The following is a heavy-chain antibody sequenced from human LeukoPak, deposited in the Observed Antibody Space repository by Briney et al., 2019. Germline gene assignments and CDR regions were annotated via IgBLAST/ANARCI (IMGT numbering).Heavy chain of an antibody. Sequence: GRSLRLSCAASGFVFEDFAMNWVRQVPGKGLEWVSDISWNSDRKHYADSVKGRFTISRDNAKKSLYLEMNSLRVGDTAFYYCAKSRGIGVRAFDIWGQGTMVTVSS. CDR3: AKSRGIGVRAFDI. CDR1: GFVFEDFA. D-gene: IGHD3-3*01. CDR2: ISWNSDRK. J-gene: IGHJ3*02. V-gene: IGHV3-9*01.